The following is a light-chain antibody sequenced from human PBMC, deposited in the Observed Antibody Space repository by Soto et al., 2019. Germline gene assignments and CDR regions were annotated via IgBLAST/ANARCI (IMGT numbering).Light chain of an antibody. CDR3: SSFTTSDTVL. Sequence: QSVLTQPASVSGSPGQSITISCTGTSSDIGYYNFVSWYQQHPGKAPKLMIYEVSNRPSGVSNRFSGSKSGNTASLTISGLQAEDEADYYCSSFTTSDTVLVGGGTKVTCL. V-gene: IGLV2-14*01. CDR1: SSDIGYYNF. J-gene: IGLJ2*01. CDR2: EVS.